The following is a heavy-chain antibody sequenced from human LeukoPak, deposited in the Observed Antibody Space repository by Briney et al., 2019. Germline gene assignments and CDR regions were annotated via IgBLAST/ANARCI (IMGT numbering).Heavy chain of an antibody. CDR2: ITGSGGYK. Sequence: GGSLRLSCAAPGFTFSDYAMSWVRQAPGKGLEWVSTITGSGGYKYYADSVKGPFTTSRDNSKNTLYLQMISLRTEDTAVYYCAEEVGSTSPTFDYWGQGALVTV. CDR3: AEEVGSTSPTFDY. D-gene: IGHD1-26*01. CDR1: GFTFSDYA. V-gene: IGHV3-23*01. J-gene: IGHJ4*02.